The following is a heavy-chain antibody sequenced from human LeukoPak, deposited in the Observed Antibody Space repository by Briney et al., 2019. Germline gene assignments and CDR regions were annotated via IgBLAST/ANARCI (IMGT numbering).Heavy chain of an antibody. J-gene: IGHJ6*03. Sequence: ASVKVSCKASGYTFTGYYMHWVRQAPGQGLEWMGGIIPIFGTANYAQKFQGRVTITADKSTSTAYMELSSLRSEDTAVYYCARGVTYYDFWSGYSAKPYYYMDVWGKGTTVTVSS. CDR2: IIPIFGTA. CDR1: GYTFTGYY. V-gene: IGHV1-69*06. CDR3: ARGVTYYDFWSGYSAKPYYYMDV. D-gene: IGHD3-3*01.